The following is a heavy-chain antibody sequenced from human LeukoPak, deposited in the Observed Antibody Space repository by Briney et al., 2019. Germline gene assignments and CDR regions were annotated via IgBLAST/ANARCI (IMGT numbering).Heavy chain of an antibody. Sequence: ASVKVSCKASGGTFSSYAISWVRQAPGQGLEWMGVIIPIFGTANYAQKFQGRVTITADESTSTAYMELSSLRSEDTAVYYCARDIVPAARPSYSFDPWGQGTLVTVSS. CDR3: ARDIVPAARPSYSFDP. CDR1: GGTFSSYA. V-gene: IGHV1-69*13. J-gene: IGHJ5*02. CDR2: IIPIFGTA. D-gene: IGHD2-2*01.